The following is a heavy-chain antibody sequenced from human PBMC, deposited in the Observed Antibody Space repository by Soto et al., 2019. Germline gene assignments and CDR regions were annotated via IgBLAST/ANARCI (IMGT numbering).Heavy chain of an antibody. D-gene: IGHD3-22*01. CDR3: ARDASYCYDSSGLPPDYYYYYMDD. CDR1: GGTFSSYA. V-gene: IGHV1-69*10. CDR2: IIPIFCIA. J-gene: IGHJ6*03. Sequence: ASVKVSCKASGGTFSSYAISWVRQAPGQGLEWMGGIIPIFCIANYAQKFQGRVTSTAAKSPSTAYMELSSMRSEDTAVYYCARDASYCYDSSGLPPDYYYYYMDDWGKGTTVTVSS.